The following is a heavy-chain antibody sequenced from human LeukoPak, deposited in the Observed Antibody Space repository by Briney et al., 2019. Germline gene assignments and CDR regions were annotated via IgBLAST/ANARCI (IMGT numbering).Heavy chain of an antibody. CDR2: IHNSGTT. CDR1: GGPFSGYF. J-gene: IGHJ4*02. Sequence: PSETLSLTCAVSGGPFSGYFWSWIRQSSGKGLEWIGEIHNSGTTNYNPSLNSRVTISEDTSKNQFYLNLSSVTAADTAAYYCARRYYYNLGSFPFDFWGQGTLVTASS. CDR3: ARRYYYNLGSFPFDF. D-gene: IGHD3-10*01. V-gene: IGHV4-34*01.